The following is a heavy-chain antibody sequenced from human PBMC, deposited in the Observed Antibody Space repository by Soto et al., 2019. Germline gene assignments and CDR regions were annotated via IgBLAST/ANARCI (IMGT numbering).Heavy chain of an antibody. Sequence: EVQLVESGGGLVRPGRSLRLSCVTSGFNFGDYAVSWVRQCPGKGLEWVAFIGMKAYGGTIDYAASVKGRFTISRDDSKSIAYLEMNSLRTEDTATYYCTRDSGGYWSGHFDLWGRGTLVIVSS. D-gene: IGHD3-22*01. CDR1: GFNFGDYA. CDR2: IGMKAYGGTI. V-gene: IGHV3-49*04. J-gene: IGHJ2*01. CDR3: TRDSGGYWSGHFDL.